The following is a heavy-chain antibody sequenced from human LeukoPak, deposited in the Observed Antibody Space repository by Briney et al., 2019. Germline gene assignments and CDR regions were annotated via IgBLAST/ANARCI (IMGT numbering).Heavy chain of an antibody. V-gene: IGHV3-7*03. J-gene: IGHJ4*02. CDR2: IKQDGSEK. CDR1: GFTFGTYW. D-gene: IGHD4-23*01. CDR3: AKPLYGGNSFDY. Sequence: GGSLRLSCAASGFTFGTYWMGWVRQAPGKGLEWVANIKQDGSEKSYVDSVKGRFTISRDNVKNSVYLQMNSLRAEDTAIYYCAKPLYGGNSFDYWGQGTLVTVSS.